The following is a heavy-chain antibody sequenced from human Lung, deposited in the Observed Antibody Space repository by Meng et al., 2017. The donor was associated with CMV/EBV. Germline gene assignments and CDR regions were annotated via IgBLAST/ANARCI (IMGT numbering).Heavy chain of an antibody. CDR1: GFTFSSSA. CDR3: AKAFSSSWYREYYDY. J-gene: IGHJ4*01. CDR2: ITASGGST. V-gene: IGHV3-23*01. D-gene: IGHD6-13*01. Sequence: ESXKISXAASGFTFSSSAMSWVRQAPGKGLEWVSAITASGGSTHHADSVRGRFTISRDNSKNTLYLQLNSLRVEDTAVYYCAKAFSSSWYREYYDYWGQGTLVTVSS.